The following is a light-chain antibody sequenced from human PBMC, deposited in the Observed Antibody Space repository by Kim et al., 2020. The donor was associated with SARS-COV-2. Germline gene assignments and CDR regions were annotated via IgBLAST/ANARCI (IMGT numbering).Light chain of an antibody. V-gene: IGKV1-27*01. CDR3: QKYNRAPFT. CDR2: AAS. CDR1: QGISNY. Sequence: ASVRHRVTITCRASQGISNYLAWYQQKPGKVPKLLIYAASTLQSVVPSRFSGSGSGTDFTLTISSMQPKDVTTYYCQKYNRAPFTFGQGTRLEIK. J-gene: IGKJ5*01.